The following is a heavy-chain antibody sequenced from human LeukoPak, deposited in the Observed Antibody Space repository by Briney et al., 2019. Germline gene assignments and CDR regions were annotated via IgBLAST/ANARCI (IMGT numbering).Heavy chain of an antibody. J-gene: IGHJ4*02. CDR2: IIPILGIA. V-gene: IGHV1-69*04. CDR1: GGTSSSYA. D-gene: IGHD3-16*01. CDR3: AGEGGGISGY. Sequence: SVKVSCKASGGTSSSYAISWVRQAPGQGLEWMGRIIPILGIANYAQKFQGRVTITADKSTSTAYMELSSLRSEDTAVYYCAGEGGGISGYWGQGTLVTVSS.